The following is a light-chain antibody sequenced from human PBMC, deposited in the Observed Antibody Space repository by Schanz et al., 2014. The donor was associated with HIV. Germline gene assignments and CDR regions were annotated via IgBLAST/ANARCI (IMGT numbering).Light chain of an antibody. J-gene: IGKJ4*01. CDR1: QSISTY. CDR3: QQANNFPLT. V-gene: IGKV1-39*01. CDR2: AAS. Sequence: DIQLTQSPSSLSASVGDRVTITCRASQSISTYLNWYQHKPGKAPKLLIYAASNLQSGVPSRFSGRGSGTGFTLTISSLQPEDSATYYCQQANNFPLTFGGGTKVEIK.